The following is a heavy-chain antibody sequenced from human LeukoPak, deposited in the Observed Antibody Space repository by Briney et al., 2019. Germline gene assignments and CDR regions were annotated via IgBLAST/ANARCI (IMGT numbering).Heavy chain of an antibody. D-gene: IGHD2-21*01. V-gene: IGHV4-38-2*02. CDR2: IHYSGST. CDR3: ARGRALFD. J-gene: IGHJ4*02. CDR1: GYSISSAYY. Sequence: SETLSLTCTVSGYSISSAYYWGWIRQPPGKGLEWIGTIHYSGSTSYNPPLKSRVTISVDTSKNQFSLKLSSVTAADTAVYYCARGRALFDWGQGTLVTVSS.